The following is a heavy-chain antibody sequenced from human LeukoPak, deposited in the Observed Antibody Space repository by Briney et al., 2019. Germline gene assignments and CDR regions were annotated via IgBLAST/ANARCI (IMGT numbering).Heavy chain of an antibody. J-gene: IGHJ4*02. CDR1: GYSFTSYW. D-gene: IGHD6-13*01. Sequence: PGESLKISCKGSGYSFTSYWIGWVRQMPGKGLEWMGIIYPGDSDTRYSPSFQGQVTISADKSISTAYLQWSSLKASDTAMHYCARRRIAAAGLYYFDYWGQGTLVTVSS. V-gene: IGHV5-51*01. CDR3: ARRRIAAAGLYYFDY. CDR2: IYPGDSDT.